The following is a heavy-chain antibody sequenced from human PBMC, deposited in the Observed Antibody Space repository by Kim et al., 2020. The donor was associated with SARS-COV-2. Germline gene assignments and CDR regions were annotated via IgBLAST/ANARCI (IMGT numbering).Heavy chain of an antibody. Sequence: SETLSLTCTVSGGSISSSSYYWGWIRQPPGKGLEWIGSIYYSGSTYYNPSLKSRVTISVDTSKNQFSLKLSSVTAADTAVYYCASVVYENWFDPWGQGTLVTVSS. CDR1: GGSISSSSYY. CDR2: IYYSGST. CDR3: ASVVYENWFDP. D-gene: IGHD2-8*02. V-gene: IGHV4-39*01. J-gene: IGHJ5*02.